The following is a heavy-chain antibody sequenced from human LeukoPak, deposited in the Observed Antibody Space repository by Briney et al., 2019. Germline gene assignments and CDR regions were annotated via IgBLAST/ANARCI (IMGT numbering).Heavy chain of an antibody. D-gene: IGHD3-22*01. CDR1: RFTFSRYG. CDR3: AKDLINYYDSGGPLDY. V-gene: IGHV3-30*18. J-gene: IGHJ4*02. Sequence: GRSLRLSCAASRFTFSRYGIHWVRQAPGKGLEWVAIISYDGSNKYYADSVKGRFTISRDNSKNTLYLQMNSLKPEDTAVYYCAKDLINYYDSGGPLDYWGQGTLVTVSS. CDR2: ISYDGSNK.